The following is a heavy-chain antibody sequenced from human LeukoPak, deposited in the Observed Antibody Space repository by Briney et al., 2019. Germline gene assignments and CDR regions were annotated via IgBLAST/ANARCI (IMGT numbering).Heavy chain of an antibody. V-gene: IGHV3-23*01. D-gene: IGHD5-18*01. CDR2: ISGSGGST. CDR1: GFTFSSYA. J-gene: IGHJ4*02. CDR3: ARFPGCSYGLDY. Sequence: PGGSLRLSCAASGFTFSSYAMSWVRQAPGKGLEWVSAISGSGGSTYYADSVKGRFTISRDNSKNTLYPQMNSLRAEDTAVYYCARFPGCSYGLDYWGQGTLVTVSS.